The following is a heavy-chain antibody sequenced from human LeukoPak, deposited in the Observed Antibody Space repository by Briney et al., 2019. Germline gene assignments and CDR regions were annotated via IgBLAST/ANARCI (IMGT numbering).Heavy chain of an antibody. CDR1: GGSISSYY. Sequence: SETLSLTCTVSGGSISSYYWSWIRQPPGKGLEWIGYIYYSGSTNYNPSLKSRVTISVDTSKIQFSLKLSSVTAADTAVYYCARQLYDPYSSGWSPFDYWGQGTLVTVSS. D-gene: IGHD6-19*01. J-gene: IGHJ4*02. V-gene: IGHV4-59*08. CDR2: IYYSGST. CDR3: ARQLYDPYSSGWSPFDY.